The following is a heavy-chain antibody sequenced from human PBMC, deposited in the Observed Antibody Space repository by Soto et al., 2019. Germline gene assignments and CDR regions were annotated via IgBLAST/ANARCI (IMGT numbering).Heavy chain of an antibody. CDR1: GFTFGDYA. CDR2: ISGSGGST. J-gene: IGHJ6*02. Sequence: GGSLRLSCTASGFTFGDYAMSWVRQAPGKGLDWVSAISGSGGSTYYADSVKGRFTISRDNSRNTLYLQMNSLRAEDTAVYYCAKSVAAAGEYYYYYGMDVWGQGTTVTVS. CDR3: AKSVAAAGEYYYYYGMDV. V-gene: IGHV3-23*01. D-gene: IGHD6-13*01.